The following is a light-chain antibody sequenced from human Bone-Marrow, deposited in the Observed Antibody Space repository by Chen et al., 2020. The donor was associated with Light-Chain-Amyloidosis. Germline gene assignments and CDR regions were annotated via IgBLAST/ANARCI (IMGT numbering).Light chain of an antibody. V-gene: IGLV3-21*02. Sequence: SYVLIQPFSVSAAPGQTATIACGGNDIGSTSVHWYQQTPGQAPLLVVYDDSDRPSGIPERLSGSNSGNTATLTISRVEAGDEADYHCQVWDRSSDRPVFGGGTKLTVL. CDR2: DDS. J-gene: IGLJ3*02. CDR3: QVWDRSSDRPV. CDR1: DIGSTS.